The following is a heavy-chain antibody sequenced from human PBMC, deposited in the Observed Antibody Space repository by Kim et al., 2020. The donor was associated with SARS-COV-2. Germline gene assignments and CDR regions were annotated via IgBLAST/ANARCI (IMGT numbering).Heavy chain of an antibody. CDR2: ISSTSSPT. CDR1: GFSFSDYY. D-gene: IGHD2-2*01. CDR3: ARDHFSNAGAAIFGNLGDYYYGLDV. Sequence: GGSLRLSCVASGFSFSDYYMTWIRQAPGKGLEWLSYISSTSSPTHYAESVRGRFTVSRDNGKNTLYLQMSSLRAEDTAVYYCARDHFSNAGAAIFGNLGDYYYGLDVWGLGTTVTVSS. V-gene: IGHV3-11*05. J-gene: IGHJ6*02.